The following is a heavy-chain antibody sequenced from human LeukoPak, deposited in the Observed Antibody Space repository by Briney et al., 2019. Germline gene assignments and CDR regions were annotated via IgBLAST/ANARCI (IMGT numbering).Heavy chain of an antibody. J-gene: IGHJ3*02. D-gene: IGHD3-3*01. V-gene: IGHV1-2*02. CDR1: GYTFTGYY. Sequence: AASVKVSCKASGYTFTGYYMHWVRQAPGQGLEWMGWINPNSGVTKYAQQFQGRVTMTWDTSVSTAYMELYRLTSDDTAMYYCARFGVVTNDAFDTWGQGTMVTISS. CDR3: ARFGVVTNDAFDT. CDR2: INPNSGVT.